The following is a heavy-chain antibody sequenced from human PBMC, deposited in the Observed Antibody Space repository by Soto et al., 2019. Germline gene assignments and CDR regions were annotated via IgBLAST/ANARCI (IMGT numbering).Heavy chain of an antibody. V-gene: IGHV3-23*01. CDR3: AKDLCSGGSCYYYYYGMDV. D-gene: IGHD2-15*01. CDR1: GFTFSSYA. J-gene: IGHJ6*02. Sequence: GESLKISCAASGFTFSSYAMSWVRQAPGKGLEWVSAISGSGGSTYYADSVKGRFTISRDNSKNTLYLQMNSLRAEDTAVYYCAKDLCSGGSCYYYYYGMDVWGQGTTVTVSS. CDR2: ISGSGGST.